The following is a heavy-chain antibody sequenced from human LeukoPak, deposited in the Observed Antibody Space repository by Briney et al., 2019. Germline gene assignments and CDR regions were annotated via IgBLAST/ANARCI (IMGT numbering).Heavy chain of an antibody. CDR2: IIDTGST. CDR1: GESFSGYY. Sequence: SETLSLTCVVYGESFSGYYWTWIRQPPGKGLEWIGEIIDTGSTKYNPSLKSRVTISVDTSKNQFSLKLSSVTAADTAVYYCARSRITIFGVVISYYYYMDVWGKGTTVTVSS. V-gene: IGHV4-34*12. CDR3: ARSRITIFGVVISYYYYMDV. J-gene: IGHJ6*03. D-gene: IGHD3-3*01.